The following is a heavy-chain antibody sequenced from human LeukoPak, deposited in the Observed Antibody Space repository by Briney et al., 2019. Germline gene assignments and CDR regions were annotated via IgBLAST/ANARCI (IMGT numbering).Heavy chain of an antibody. Sequence: GGSLRLSCAASGFTFSSYAMHWVRQAPGKGLEWVAVISYDGSNKYYADSVKGRFTISRDNSKNTLYLQMNSLRAEDTAVYYCARGTIAAAGTPDYWGQGTLVTVSS. D-gene: IGHD6-13*01. CDR1: GFTFSSYA. CDR2: ISYDGSNK. CDR3: ARGTIAAAGTPDY. V-gene: IGHV3-30*04. J-gene: IGHJ4*02.